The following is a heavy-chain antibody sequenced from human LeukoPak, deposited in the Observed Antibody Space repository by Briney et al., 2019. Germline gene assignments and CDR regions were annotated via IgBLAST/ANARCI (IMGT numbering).Heavy chain of an antibody. Sequence: GGSLRLSCAASGFTLSSSAISWVREAPGKGLNWVSAIGSDDTPYYADSVKGRFTISRDNSKNTAYLQMNSLRAEDTAVYYCARFMITFGGVIVRSHAFDIWGQGTMVTVSS. V-gene: IGHV3-23*01. CDR3: ARFMITFGGVIVRSHAFDI. D-gene: IGHD3-16*02. J-gene: IGHJ3*02. CDR2: IGSDDTP. CDR1: GFTLSSSA.